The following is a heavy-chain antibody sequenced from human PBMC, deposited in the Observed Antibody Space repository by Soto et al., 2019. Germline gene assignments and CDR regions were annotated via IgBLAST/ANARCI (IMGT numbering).Heavy chain of an antibody. D-gene: IGHD2-2*01. Sequence: QVQLQQWGAGLLKPSETLSLTCAVYGGSFSGYYWSWIRQPPGKGLEWIGEINHSGSTKYNPSLKSRVAISVDTSKNQCSLKLSSVTAADTAVYYCARGSRYCSSTSCYLGTFDPWGQGTLVTVSS. V-gene: IGHV4-34*01. CDR1: GGSFSGYY. J-gene: IGHJ5*02. CDR3: ARGSRYCSSTSCYLGTFDP. CDR2: INHSGST.